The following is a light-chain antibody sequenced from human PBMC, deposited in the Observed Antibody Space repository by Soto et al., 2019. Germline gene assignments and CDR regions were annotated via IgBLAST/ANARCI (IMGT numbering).Light chain of an antibody. J-gene: IGKJ1*01. CDR1: QGVSSGY. CDR3: QQYGSSPRT. Sequence: EIVLTQSPGTLSLSPGERATLSCRASQGVSSGYLAWYQQSPGQAPRLLIYGASSRATGIPDRFSGSGFGTDFTLTISRLEPEDFAVYYCQQYGSSPRTCGQGTKVEIK. CDR2: GAS. V-gene: IGKV3-20*01.